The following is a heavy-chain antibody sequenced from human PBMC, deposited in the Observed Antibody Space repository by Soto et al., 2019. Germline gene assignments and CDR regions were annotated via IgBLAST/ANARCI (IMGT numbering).Heavy chain of an antibody. CDR2: IIPIFGTA. Sequence: VDSVRVSCKASGGTFSSYAISWVRQAPGQGLEWMGGIIPIFGTANYAQKFQGRVTITADESTSTAYMELSSLRSEDTAVYYCARVLEYSSSSTTLRVALFWPSGMDFSGPVPTLTVS. J-gene: IGHJ6*02. CDR1: GGTFSSYA. V-gene: IGHV1-69*13. D-gene: IGHD6-6*01. CDR3: ARVLEYSSSSTTLRVALFWPSGMDF.